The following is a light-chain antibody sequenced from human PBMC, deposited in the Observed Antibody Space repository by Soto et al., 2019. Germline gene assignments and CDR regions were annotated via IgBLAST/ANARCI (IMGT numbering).Light chain of an antibody. CDR1: SSDVGSYNL. CDR3: CSYAGSSTYV. V-gene: IGLV2-23*02. Sequence: ALTQPASVSGSPGQSITISCTGTSSDVGSYNLVSWYQQHPGKAPKLMIYEVSKRPSGVSNRFSGSKSGNTASLTISGLQAEDESDYYCCSYAGSSTYVFGTGTKVTVL. CDR2: EVS. J-gene: IGLJ1*01.